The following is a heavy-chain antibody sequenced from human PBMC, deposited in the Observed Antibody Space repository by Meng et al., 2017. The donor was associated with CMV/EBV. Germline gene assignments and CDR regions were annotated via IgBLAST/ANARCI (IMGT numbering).Heavy chain of an antibody. J-gene: IGHJ6*02. CDR3: ARDGLQGYDFWSGYYSYNYYYGMDV. V-gene: IGHV1-18*01. Sequence: ASVKVSCKASGYTFTSYGISWVRQAPGQGLEWMGWISAYNGNTNYAQKLQGRVTMTTDTSTSTAYMELRSLRSDDTAVYYCARDGLQGYDFWSGYYSYNYYYGMDVWGQGTTVTVSS. CDR2: ISAYNGNT. CDR1: GYTFTSYG. D-gene: IGHD3-3*01.